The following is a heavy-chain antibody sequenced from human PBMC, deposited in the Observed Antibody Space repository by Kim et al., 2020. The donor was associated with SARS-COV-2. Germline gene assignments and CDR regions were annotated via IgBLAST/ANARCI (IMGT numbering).Heavy chain of an antibody. V-gene: IGHV3-33*01. CDR1: GFTFSSYG. D-gene: IGHD4-4*01. CDR3: ARAGGYSNYYYYYGMDV. Sequence: GGSLRLSCAASGFTFSSYGMHWVRQAPGKGLEWVAVIWYDGSNKYYADSVKGRFTISRDNSKNTLYLQMNSLRAEDTAVYYCARAGGYSNYYYYYGMDVWGQGTTVTVSS. CDR2: IWYDGSNK. J-gene: IGHJ6*02.